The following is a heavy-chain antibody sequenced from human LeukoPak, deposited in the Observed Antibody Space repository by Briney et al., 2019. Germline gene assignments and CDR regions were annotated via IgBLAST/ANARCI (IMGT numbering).Heavy chain of an antibody. CDR2: INPSGGST. D-gene: IGHD3-10*01. Sequence: ASVKVSCKASGYTFTSYYMHWVRQAPGQGLEWMGIINPSGGSTSYAQKFQGRVTMTRDTSTSTVYMELSSLRSEDTAVYYCARSITMVRGVIHYYMDVWGKGTTVTVSS. CDR1: GYTFTSYY. J-gene: IGHJ6*03. CDR3: ARSITMVRGVIHYYMDV. V-gene: IGHV1-46*01.